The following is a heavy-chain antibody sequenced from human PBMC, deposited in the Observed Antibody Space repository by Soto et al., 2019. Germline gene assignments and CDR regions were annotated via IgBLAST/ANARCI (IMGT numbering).Heavy chain of an antibody. J-gene: IGHJ4*02. CDR2: GYYTGST. Sequence: SETLSLTCTVSGGSLSSRSNYWGWVHRPPGKGLEWIGSGYYTGSTNYNPSLKSRVTISVDTSKNQFSLKLSSVTAADTAVYYCASDGGYCSGGSCYSATMRSYYFDYWGQGTLVTVCS. CDR1: GGSLSSRSNY. D-gene: IGHD2-15*01. CDR3: ASDGGYCSGGSCYSATMRSYYFDY. V-gene: IGHV4-39*07.